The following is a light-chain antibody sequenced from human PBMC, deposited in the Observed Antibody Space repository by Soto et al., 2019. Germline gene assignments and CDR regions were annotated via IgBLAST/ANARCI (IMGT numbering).Light chain of an antibody. J-gene: IGKJ4*01. CDR2: DAS. CDR1: QSVRSNS. Sequence: EIVLTQSPDTLSLSPGERATLSCRASQSVRSNSLAGYQQKPGQAPRFLIYDASSRATGIPDRFSGSGSGTDFTLTISRLEPEDFAVYYCQQYGSTPLTFGGGTKVDIK. CDR3: QQYGSTPLT. V-gene: IGKV3-20*01.